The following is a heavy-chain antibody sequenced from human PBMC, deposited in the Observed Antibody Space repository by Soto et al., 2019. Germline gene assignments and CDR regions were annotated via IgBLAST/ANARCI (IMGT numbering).Heavy chain of an antibody. CDR1: GYTFTSYD. V-gene: IGHV1-8*01. D-gene: IGHD4-17*01. J-gene: IGHJ4*02. CDR3: AKVPLRPYYFDY. Sequence: ASVKVSCKAFGYTFTSYDINGVRQATGQGLEWMGWMNPNSGNTGYAQKFQGRVTMTRNTSISTAYMELNSLRAEDTAVYYCAKVPLRPYYFDYWGQGTLVTVSS. CDR2: MNPNSGNT.